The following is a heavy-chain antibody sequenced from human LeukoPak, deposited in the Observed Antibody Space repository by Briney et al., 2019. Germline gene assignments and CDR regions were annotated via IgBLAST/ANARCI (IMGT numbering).Heavy chain of an antibody. D-gene: IGHD5-24*01. CDR2: ISNSGSYL. CDR3: AREGRDGYNQAFDY. CDR1: EFIFSSYS. V-gene: IGHV3-21*01. Sequence: GGSLRLSCAASEFIFSSYSMNWVRQAPGKGLEWVSSISNSGSYLYYADSVKGRFTISRDNAKNSLYLQMNSLRAEDTAVYYCAREGRDGYNQAFDYWGQGTLVTVSS. J-gene: IGHJ4*02.